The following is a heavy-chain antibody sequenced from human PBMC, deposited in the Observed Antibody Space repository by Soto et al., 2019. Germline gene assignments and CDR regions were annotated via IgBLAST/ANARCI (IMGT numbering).Heavy chain of an antibody. V-gene: IGHV3-23*01. CDR2: ISGSGGST. D-gene: IGHD3-3*01. CDR3: AKSRLRFLEWLLTSGYYYGMDV. CDR1: GFTFSSYA. Sequence: GGSLRLSCAASGFTFSSYAMSWVRQAPGKGLEWVSAISGSGGSTYYADSVKGRFTISRDNSKNTLYLQMNSLRAEDTAVYYCAKSRLRFLEWLLTSGYYYGMDVWGQGTTVTVSS. J-gene: IGHJ6*02.